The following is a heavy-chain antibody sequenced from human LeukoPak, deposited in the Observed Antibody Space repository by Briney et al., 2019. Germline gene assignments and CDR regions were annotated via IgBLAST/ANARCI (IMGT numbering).Heavy chain of an antibody. V-gene: IGHV3-21*01. Sequence: PGGSLRLSCAASGFTFSSYSMNWVRQAPGKGLEWVSSISSSSSYIYYADSVKGRFTISRDNAKNSLYLQMNSLRAEDTAVYYCARGLVPTTKPTSADYGGRGPLVTVS. D-gene: IGHD5-12*01. CDR2: ISSSSSYI. CDR3: ARGLVPTTKPTSADY. J-gene: IGHJ4*02. CDR1: GFTFSSYS.